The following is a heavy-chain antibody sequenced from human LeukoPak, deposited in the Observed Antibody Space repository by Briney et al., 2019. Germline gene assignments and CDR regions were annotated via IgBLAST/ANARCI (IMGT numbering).Heavy chain of an antibody. CDR3: ARDGGDCSSTSCYRVPFDY. V-gene: IGHV3-30-3*01. J-gene: IGHJ4*02. CDR1: GFTFSSYA. CDR2: ISYDGSNK. D-gene: IGHD2-2*01. Sequence: PGRSLRLSCAASGFTFSSYAMHWLRQAPGKGLEWVAVISYDGSNKYYADSVKGRFTISRDNSKNTLYLQMNSLRAEDTAVYYCARDGGDCSSTSCYRVPFDYWGQGTLVTVSS.